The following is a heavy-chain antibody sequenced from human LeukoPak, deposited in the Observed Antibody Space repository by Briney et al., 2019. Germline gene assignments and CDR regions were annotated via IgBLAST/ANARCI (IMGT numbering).Heavy chain of an antibody. J-gene: IGHJ4*02. V-gene: IGHV1-18*01. Sequence: ASVKVSCKASGYTFTSYGISWVRQAPGQGLEWMGWISAYNGNTNYAQKLQGRVTLTTDTSTSTAYMELRSLRSDDTAVYYCARDRLGYCSGGNCCSSDCWGQGTLVTVSS. CDR3: ARDRLGYCSGGNCCSSDC. D-gene: IGHD2-15*01. CDR2: ISAYNGNT. CDR1: GYTFTSYG.